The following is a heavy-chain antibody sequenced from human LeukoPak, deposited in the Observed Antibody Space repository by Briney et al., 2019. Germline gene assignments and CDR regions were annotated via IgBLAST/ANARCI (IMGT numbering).Heavy chain of an antibody. CDR2: MYYSGST. V-gene: IGHV4-30-4*01. CDR1: GGSISSGDYY. J-gene: IGHJ5*02. D-gene: IGHD3-22*01. Sequence: PSETLSLTCTVSGGSISSGDYYWSWIRQPPGKGLEWIAYMYYSGSTYYNPSLKNRVTMSADTSKTQLSLKLSSVTAADTAVYYCARPYYYDSRIDPWGQGILVTVSS. CDR3: ARPYYYDSRIDP.